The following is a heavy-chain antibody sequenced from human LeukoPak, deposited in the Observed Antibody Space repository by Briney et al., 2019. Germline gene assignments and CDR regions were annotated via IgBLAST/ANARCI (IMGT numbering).Heavy chain of an antibody. CDR1: GASISSGGYY. D-gene: IGHD6-13*01. CDR2: IYYSGST. J-gene: IGHJ4*02. CDR3: ATRSSWYGPFWY. V-gene: IGHV4-31*03. Sequence: SQTLSLTCTVSGASISSGGYYWTWIRQHPGKGLEWIGYIYYSGSTYNPSLKSRVTISVDTSKNQFSLELSSVTAADTAVYYCATRSSWYGPFWYWGQGTLVTVSS.